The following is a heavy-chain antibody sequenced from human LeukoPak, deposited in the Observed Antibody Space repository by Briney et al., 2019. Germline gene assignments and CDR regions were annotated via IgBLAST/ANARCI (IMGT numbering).Heavy chain of an antibody. Sequence: GGSLRLSCAASGFTFSSYAMTWVRQAPGKGLEWVSVISGGGTSTYYADSVKGRFTISRDNFKNTLSLQMNSLRAEDTAIYYCAKASNTWNYFDYWGQGTLVTVSS. CDR2: ISGGGTST. CDR3: AKASNTWNYFDY. CDR1: GFTFSSYA. D-gene: IGHD1-1*01. V-gene: IGHV3-23*01. J-gene: IGHJ4*02.